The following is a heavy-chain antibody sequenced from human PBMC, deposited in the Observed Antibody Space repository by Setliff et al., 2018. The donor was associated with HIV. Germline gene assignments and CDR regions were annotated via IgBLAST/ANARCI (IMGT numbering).Heavy chain of an antibody. CDR2: IYTSGST. Sequence: PSETLSLTCTVSGGSISSYYWSWIRQPPGKGLEWIGYIYTSGSTNYNPSLKSRVTISVDTSKNQFSLKLRSVTAADTAVYYCAKDPRAAVATICDYWGQGTLVTVSS. D-gene: IGHD5-12*01. V-gene: IGHV4-4*09. CDR1: GGSISSYY. CDR3: AKDPRAAVATICDY. J-gene: IGHJ4*02.